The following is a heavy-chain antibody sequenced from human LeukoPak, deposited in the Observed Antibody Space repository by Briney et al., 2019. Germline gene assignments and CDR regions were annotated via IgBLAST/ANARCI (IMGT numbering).Heavy chain of an antibody. D-gene: IGHD4-17*01. CDR1: GFTFSSYS. CDR3: ARDRLHYGEYEKTFDY. J-gene: IGHJ4*02. CDR2: ISSSSSYI. Sequence: GGSLRLSCAASGFTFSSYSMNWVRQAPGKGLEWVSSISSSSSYIYYADSVKGRFTISRDNAKNSLYLQMNSLRAEDTAVYYCARDRLHYGEYEKTFDYWGQGTLVTVSS. V-gene: IGHV3-21*01.